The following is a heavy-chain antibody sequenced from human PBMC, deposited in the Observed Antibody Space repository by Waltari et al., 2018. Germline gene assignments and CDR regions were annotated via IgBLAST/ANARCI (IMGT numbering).Heavy chain of an antibody. CDR3: AKVKQYYFDY. Sequence: EVQLLESGGGLVQPGGSLRLSCAASGFTFSSYAMSWVRQAPGKGLEWVSAISGSGGSTYYADAGKGRFTISRDNSKNTLYLQMNSLRAEDTAIYYCAKVKQYYFDYWGQGTLVTVSS. V-gene: IGHV3-23*01. CDR1: GFTFSSYA. CDR2: ISGSGGST. J-gene: IGHJ4*02.